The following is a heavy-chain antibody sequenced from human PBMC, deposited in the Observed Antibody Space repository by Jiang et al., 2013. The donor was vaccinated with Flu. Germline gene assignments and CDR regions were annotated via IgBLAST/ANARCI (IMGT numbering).Heavy chain of an antibody. CDR2: INHSGST. D-gene: IGHD6-13*01. CDR1: GGSFSGYY. Sequence: LLKPSETLSLTCAVYGGSFSGYYWSWIRQPPGKGLEWIGEINHSGSTNYNPSLKSRVTISVDTSKNQFSLKLSSVTAADTAVYYCARGRYSSSWSSVYNWFDPWGQGTLVTVSS. V-gene: IGHV4-34*01. J-gene: IGHJ5*02. CDR3: ARGRYSSSWSSVYNWFDP.